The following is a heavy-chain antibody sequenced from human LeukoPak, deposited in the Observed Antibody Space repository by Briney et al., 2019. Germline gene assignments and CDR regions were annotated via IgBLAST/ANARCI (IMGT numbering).Heavy chain of an antibody. CDR2: ISGSGGRT. CDR1: GFTFSSYA. Sequence: GGSLRLSCAASGFTFSSYAMSWVRQAPGKGLEWVSAISGSGGRTYYADSVKGRFTISRDNSKNTLYLQMNSLRAEDTAVYYCAIPRPYGTTWHGAIEYWGQGSLVTVSS. CDR3: AIPRPYGTTWHGAIEY. J-gene: IGHJ4*02. D-gene: IGHD1-14*01. V-gene: IGHV3-23*01.